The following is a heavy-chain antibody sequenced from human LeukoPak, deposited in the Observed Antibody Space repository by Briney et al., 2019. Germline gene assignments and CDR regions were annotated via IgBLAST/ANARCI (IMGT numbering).Heavy chain of an antibody. CDR1: GYSITSGYY. V-gene: IGHV4-38-2*02. CDR3: ARHYSSSWYNWFDP. CDR2: IYHSGST. Sequence: SETLSLTCTVSGYSITSGYYWGWIRQPPGKGLEWIGSIYHSGSTYYNPSLKSRVTMSVDTSKNQFSLKLSSVTAADTAVYYCARHYSSSWYNWFDPWGQGTLVTVSS. D-gene: IGHD6-13*01. J-gene: IGHJ5*02.